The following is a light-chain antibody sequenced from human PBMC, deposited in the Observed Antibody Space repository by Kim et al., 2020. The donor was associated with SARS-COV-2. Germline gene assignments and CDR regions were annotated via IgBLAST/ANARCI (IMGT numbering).Light chain of an antibody. Sequence: VSPVQTVSITCSGDILGDKTASWYQQKSGQSPVLVIDMNSHRPSGIPERFSGSKSGNTATLTISGTHALDEADYYCQTWDSAVFVFGTGTKVTVL. V-gene: IGLV3-1*01. J-gene: IGLJ1*01. CDR2: MNS. CDR1: ILGDKT. CDR3: QTWDSAVFV.